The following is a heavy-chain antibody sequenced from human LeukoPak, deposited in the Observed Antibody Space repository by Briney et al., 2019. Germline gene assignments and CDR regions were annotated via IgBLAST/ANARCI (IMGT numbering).Heavy chain of an antibody. J-gene: IGHJ5*02. V-gene: IGHV1-69*13. D-gene: IGHD3-22*01. CDR1: GGTFSSYA. CDR2: IIPIFGTA. CDR3: AGDHYDSSGYWYWFDP. Sequence: SVKVSCKASGGTFSSYAISWVRQAPGQGLEWMGGIIPIFGTANYAQKFQGRVTITADESTSTAYMELSSLRSEDTAVYYCAGDHYDSSGYWYWFDPWGQGTLVTVSS.